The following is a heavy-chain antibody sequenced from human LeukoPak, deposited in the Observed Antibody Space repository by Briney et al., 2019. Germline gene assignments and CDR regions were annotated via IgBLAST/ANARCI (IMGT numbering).Heavy chain of an antibody. CDR3: ARVYGSGSVPYYFDY. Sequence: ASVKASCKASGYTFTSYGISWVRQAPGQGLEWMGWISAYNGNTNYAQKLQGRVTMTTDTSTSTAYMELRSLRSDDTAVYYCARVYGSGSVPYYFDYWGQGTLVTVSS. J-gene: IGHJ4*02. V-gene: IGHV1-18*01. D-gene: IGHD3-10*01. CDR1: GYTFTSYG. CDR2: ISAYNGNT.